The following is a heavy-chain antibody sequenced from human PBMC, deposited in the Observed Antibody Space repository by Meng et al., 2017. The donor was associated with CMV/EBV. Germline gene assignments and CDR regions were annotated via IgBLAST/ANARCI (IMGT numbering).Heavy chain of an antibody. CDR1: GFTFSSYG. Sequence: GGSLRLSCAASGFTFSSYGMHWVRQAPGKGLEWVAFIRYDGSNKYYADSVKGRFTISRDNSKTTLYLQMNSLRAEDTAVYYCAKHHGYCSSTSCRSFDYWGQGTLVTVSS. J-gene: IGHJ4*02. D-gene: IGHD2-2*01. CDR3: AKHHGYCSSTSCRSFDY. V-gene: IGHV3-30*02. CDR2: IRYDGSNK.